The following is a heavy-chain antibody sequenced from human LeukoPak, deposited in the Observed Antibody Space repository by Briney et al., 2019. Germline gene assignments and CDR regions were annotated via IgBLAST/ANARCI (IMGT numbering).Heavy chain of an antibody. CDR1: GFTVSSNY. CDR3: ARYYYGSGSFDY. D-gene: IGHD3-10*01. CDR2: IYSGGST. J-gene: IGHJ4*02. Sequence: GGSLRLSCAASGFTVSSNYMSWVRQAPGKGLEWVSVIYSGGSTYYADSVKGRFTISRDNSKNTLYLQMNSLRAEDTAVYYCARYYYGSGSFDYWGQGTLVTVSS. V-gene: IGHV3-66*01.